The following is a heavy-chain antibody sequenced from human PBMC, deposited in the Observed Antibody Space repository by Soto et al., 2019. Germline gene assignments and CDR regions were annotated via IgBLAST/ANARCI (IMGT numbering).Heavy chain of an antibody. CDR2: IYYSGST. D-gene: IGHD3-22*01. J-gene: IGHJ4*02. Sequence: SETLSLTCTVSGGSISSGGYYWSWIRQHPGKGLEWIGYIYYSGSTYYNPSLKSRVAISVDKSKNLFSLNLSSVTAADTAVYYCASSYYYDSSGFDYWGQGTLVTVSS. CDR3: ASSYYYDSSGFDY. V-gene: IGHV4-31*03. CDR1: GGSISSGGYY.